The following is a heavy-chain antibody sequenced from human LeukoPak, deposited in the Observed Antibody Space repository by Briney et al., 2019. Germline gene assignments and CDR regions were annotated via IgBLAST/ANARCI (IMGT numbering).Heavy chain of an antibody. J-gene: IGHJ4*02. CDR2: IYYSGST. D-gene: IGHD3-10*01. V-gene: IGHV4-39*01. CDR3: ARRGETDY. Sequence: PSETLSLTCTVSGGSISSSSYYWGWIRQPPGKGLEWIGSIYYSGSTYYNPSLKSRVTISVDTSKNQFSLKLSSVTAADTAVHYCARRGETDYWGQGTLVTVSS. CDR1: GGSISSSSYY.